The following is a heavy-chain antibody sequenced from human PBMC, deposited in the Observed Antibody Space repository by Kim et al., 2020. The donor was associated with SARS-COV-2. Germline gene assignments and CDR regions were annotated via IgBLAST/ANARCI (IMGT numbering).Heavy chain of an antibody. CDR2: IYSGGST. Sequence: GGSLRLSCAASGFTVSSNYMSWVRQAPGKGLEWVSVIYSGGSTYYADSVKGRFTISRDNSKNTLYLQMNSLRAEDTAVYYCARDQSSKWELRHYYYYGMDVWGQGTTVTVSS. CDR1: GFTVSSNY. V-gene: IGHV3-66*02. J-gene: IGHJ6*02. D-gene: IGHD1-26*01. CDR3: ARDQSSKWELRHYYYYGMDV.